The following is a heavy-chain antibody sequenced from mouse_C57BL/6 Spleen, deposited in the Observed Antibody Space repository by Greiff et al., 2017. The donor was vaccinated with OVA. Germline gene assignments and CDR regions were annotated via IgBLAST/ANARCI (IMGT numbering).Heavy chain of an antibody. Sequence: EVQLQQSGPELEKPGASVKISCKASGYTFTDYYMNWVKQSHGKSLEWIGDINPNNGGTSYNQKFKGKATLTVDKSSSTAYMELRSLTSEDSAVYYCARFYDYVAWFAYWGQGTLVTVSA. D-gene: IGHD2-4*01. V-gene: IGHV1-26*01. CDR2: INPNNGGT. CDR3: ARFYDYVAWFAY. J-gene: IGHJ3*01. CDR1: GYTFTDYY.